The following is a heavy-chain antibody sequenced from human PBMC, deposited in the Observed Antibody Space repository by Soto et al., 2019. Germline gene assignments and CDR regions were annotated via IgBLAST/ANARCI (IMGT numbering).Heavy chain of an antibody. CDR2: IHSSPDGT. Sequence: EGQLVESGGDLVKPGGSLRLSCAASGFTFSAYAFNWVRQAPGKGLEWVSTIHSSPDGTYYADSAKGRFTISRDNTKNSLWLQMNSLRAEDTAVYYCARAVDLYTPARLLYFAMDVWGQGTTVTVSS. J-gene: IGHJ6*02. CDR1: GFTFSAYA. D-gene: IGHD6-6*01. CDR3: ARAVDLYTPARLLYFAMDV. V-gene: IGHV3-21*06.